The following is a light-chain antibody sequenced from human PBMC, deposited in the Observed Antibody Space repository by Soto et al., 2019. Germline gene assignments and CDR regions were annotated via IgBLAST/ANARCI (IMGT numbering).Light chain of an antibody. J-gene: IGKJ1*01. CDR3: QQSYSTPPGT. CDR1: QSISTY. CDR2: ATS. V-gene: IGKV1-39*01. Sequence: DIQMTQSPSSLSASVGDRVTITCRASQSISTYLIWYQQKPGKAPKLLIYATSSLQIGVPSRFSGSGSGTDFTLTISSLQPEDFATYYCQQSYSTPPGTFGQGTKVEIK.